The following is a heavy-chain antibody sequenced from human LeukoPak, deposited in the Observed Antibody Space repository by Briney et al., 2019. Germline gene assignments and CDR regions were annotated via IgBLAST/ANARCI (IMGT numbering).Heavy chain of an antibody. D-gene: IGHD3-16*02. J-gene: IGHJ4*02. CDR3: ARASRLGELSLGY. Sequence: SETLSLTCTVSGGSISSGGYYWSWIRQHPGKGLEWIGYIKYSGSTYYNPSLKSRLTISVDTFKNQFSLKLSSVTAADTAVYYCARASRLGELSLGYWGQGTLSPSPQ. V-gene: IGHV4-31*03. CDR1: GGSISSGGYY. CDR2: IKYSGST.